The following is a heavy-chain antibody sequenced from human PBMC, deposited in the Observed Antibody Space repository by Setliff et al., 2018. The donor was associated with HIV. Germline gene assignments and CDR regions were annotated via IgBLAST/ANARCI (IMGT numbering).Heavy chain of an antibody. Sequence: GGSLRLSCTASGFTFGDYAISWVRQAPGKGLEWVSVIYSDGRTYYADPVKGLFTISRDDSKNMVHLEMNGLRPEDTAVYYCAKGVKWLDPWGQGALVTVSS. D-gene: IGHD3-16*01. V-gene: IGHV3-23*03. CDR1: GFTFGDYA. CDR2: IYSDGRT. J-gene: IGHJ5*02. CDR3: AKGVKWLDP.